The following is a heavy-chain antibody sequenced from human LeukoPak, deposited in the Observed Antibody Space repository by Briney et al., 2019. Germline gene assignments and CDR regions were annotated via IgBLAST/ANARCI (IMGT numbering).Heavy chain of an antibody. D-gene: IGHD2-2*01. CDR2: INHSGST. V-gene: IGHV4-34*01. CDR3: ARGPMLVVTTAMHSGFAP. CDR1: GGSLSGYY. J-gene: IGHJ5*02. Sequence: SETLSLTCAVYGGSLSGYYCRWIRQPPGKGLEWIGEINHSGSTNYNPSLKSRVTISVAASKNQFSLTLSSATSADTAVYYCARGPMLVVTTAMHSGFAPCGQGTLVTVSS.